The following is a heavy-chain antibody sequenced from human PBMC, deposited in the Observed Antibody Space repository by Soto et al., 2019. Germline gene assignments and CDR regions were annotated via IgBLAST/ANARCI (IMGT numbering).Heavy chain of an antibody. CDR2: IKGDGSRT. CDR3: ARGLPGYYVMAV. V-gene: IGHV3-74*01. J-gene: IGHJ6*02. Sequence: GGSLRLSCAASGFTFSSYWIHWVRQAPGKGLVWVSRIKGDGSRTDYADSVKGRFTISRDNAKNTVYLQMNSLRDEDTAVYYCARGLPGYYVMAVCGQGTTVTGSS. D-gene: IGHD4-17*01. CDR1: GFTFSSYW.